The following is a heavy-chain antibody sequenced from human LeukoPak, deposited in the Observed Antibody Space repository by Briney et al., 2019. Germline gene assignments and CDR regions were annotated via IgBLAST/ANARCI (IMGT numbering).Heavy chain of an antibody. CDR2: INPSADST. Sequence: ASVKVSCKASGYTFTSYYIHWVRQAPGQGLEWMGIINPSADSTSYAQKFQGRVTMTRDTSTSTVYMELSSLRSEDTAVYYCARETSEMATTDYWGQGTLVTASS. V-gene: IGHV1-46*01. CDR1: GYTFTSYY. J-gene: IGHJ4*02. CDR3: ARETSEMATTDY. D-gene: IGHD5-24*01.